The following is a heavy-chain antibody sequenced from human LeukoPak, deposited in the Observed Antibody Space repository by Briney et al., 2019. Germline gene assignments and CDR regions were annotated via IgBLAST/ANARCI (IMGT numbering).Heavy chain of an antibody. Sequence: SETLSLTCTVSGGSVSSGSYYWSWIRQPPGTGLEWIGYIYDSGSTNYNPSLKSRVTISVDTSKNQFSLNLSSVTAADTAVYYCARGQQLVPLYYWGQGTLVTVSS. CDR2: IYDSGST. J-gene: IGHJ4*02. D-gene: IGHD6-13*01. CDR3: ARGQQLVPLYY. V-gene: IGHV4-61*01. CDR1: GGSVSSGSYY.